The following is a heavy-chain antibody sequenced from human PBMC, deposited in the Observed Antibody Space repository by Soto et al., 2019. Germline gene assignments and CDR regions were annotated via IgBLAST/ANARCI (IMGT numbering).Heavy chain of an antibody. J-gene: IGHJ4*02. CDR3: AGGWFGEFLYYFDD. CDR1: GYTFTSYG. D-gene: IGHD3-10*01. Sequence: ASVKVSCKASGYTFTSYGISWVRQAPGQGLEWMGWISAYNGNTNYAEKLQGRVTMTTDTSTSTAYMELRSLRSDDTAVYYCAGGWFGEFLYYFDDWGQGTLVTVYS. V-gene: IGHV1-18*01. CDR2: ISAYNGNT.